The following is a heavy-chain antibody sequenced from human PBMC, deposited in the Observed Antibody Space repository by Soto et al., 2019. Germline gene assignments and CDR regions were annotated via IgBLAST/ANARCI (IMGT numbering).Heavy chain of an antibody. V-gene: IGHV3-33*01. D-gene: IGHD6-19*01. CDR2: IWYDGSNK. CDR1: GFTFSIYG. Sequence: GGSLRLSFAASGFTFSIYGMHWVRQAPGKGLEWVAVIWYDGSNKYYEDSVKGRFTISRDNSKNTLYMKMKSLRDEDKDVYYCARDRRAVAFFDYWGQGTLVTVSS. CDR3: ARDRRAVAFFDY. J-gene: IGHJ4*02.